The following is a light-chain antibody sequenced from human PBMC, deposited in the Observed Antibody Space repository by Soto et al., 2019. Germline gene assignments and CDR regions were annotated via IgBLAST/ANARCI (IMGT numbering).Light chain of an antibody. J-gene: IGKJ1*01. CDR2: DTS. Sequence: EIVLTQSPGTLSLSPGERATLSCRASQSVTGSHLAWYQQIPGQAPRLLISDTSSRATGVPDMFSGSGSGTDFTLTISRLEPEDFAVYYCQQYDNSLTWTFGQGTRWIS. V-gene: IGKV3-20*01. CDR3: QQYDNSLTWT. CDR1: QSVTGSH.